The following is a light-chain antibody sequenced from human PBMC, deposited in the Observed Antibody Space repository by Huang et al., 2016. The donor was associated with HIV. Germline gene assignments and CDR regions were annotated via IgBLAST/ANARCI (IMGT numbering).Light chain of an antibody. CDR1: QSLVYSDGNTY. CDR2: KVS. V-gene: IGKV2-30*01. J-gene: IGKJ1*01. Sequence: DVVMTQSPLSLPVTLGQPASISCRSSQSLVYSDGNTYLNWFQQRLGQSPRRLIYKVSNRDSGVPDRFSGSGSGTDFTLKISRVEAEDVGVYYCMQGTDWPPTFGQGTKVEIK. CDR3: MQGTDWPPT.